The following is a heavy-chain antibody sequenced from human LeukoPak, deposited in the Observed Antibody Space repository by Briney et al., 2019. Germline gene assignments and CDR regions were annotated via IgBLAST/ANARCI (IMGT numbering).Heavy chain of an antibody. D-gene: IGHD6-19*01. V-gene: IGHV4-34*01. Sequence: SETLSLTCAVYGGSFSGYYWSWIRQPPGKGLEWIGEINHSGSTNYNPSLKSRVTISVDTSKNQFSLKLSSVTAADTAVYYCARDYSSGWLGFDYWGQGTLVTVSS. CDR3: ARDYSSGWLGFDY. CDR1: GGSFSGYY. J-gene: IGHJ4*02. CDR2: INHSGST.